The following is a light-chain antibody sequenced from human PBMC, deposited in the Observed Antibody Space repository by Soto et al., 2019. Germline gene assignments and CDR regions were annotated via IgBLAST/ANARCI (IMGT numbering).Light chain of an antibody. Sequence: QSVLTQPASVSGSPGQSITISCTGTSSDVGGYNYVAWYQQHPGKVPRLMIYEVSNRPSGVSNRFSGSKSGSTASLTISGLQAKDEADYYCISYTSSSTSYVFGTGTKLTVL. CDR3: ISYTSSSTSYV. CDR1: SSDVGGYNY. CDR2: EVS. J-gene: IGLJ1*01. V-gene: IGLV2-14*01.